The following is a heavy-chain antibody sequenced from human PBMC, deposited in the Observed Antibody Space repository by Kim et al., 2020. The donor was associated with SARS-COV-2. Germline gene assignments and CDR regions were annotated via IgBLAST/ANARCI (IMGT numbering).Heavy chain of an antibody. Sequence: PGGSLRLSCAASGFTFSSYAMHWVRQAPGKGLEWVAVISYDGSNKYYADSVKGRFTISRDNSKNTLYLQMNSLRAEDTAVYYCTGDGYNDIYFDYWGQGTLVTVSS. D-gene: IGHD5-12*01. CDR2: ISYDGSNK. V-gene: IGHV3-30*04. J-gene: IGHJ4*02. CDR3: TGDGYNDIYFDY. CDR1: GFTFSSYA.